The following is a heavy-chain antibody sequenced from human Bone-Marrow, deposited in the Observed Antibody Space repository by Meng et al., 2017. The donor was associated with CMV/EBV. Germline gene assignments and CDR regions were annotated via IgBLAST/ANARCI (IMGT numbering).Heavy chain of an antibody. V-gene: IGHV6-1*01. Sequence: SETLSLTCAISGDSVSSNSAAWNWIRQSPSRGLEWLGRTYYRSKWYNDYAVSVKSRITINPDTSKNQFSLQLNSVTPEDTAVYYSARGYYDFWSGYYGLEGYYYYGMDVWGQGTTVTGSS. CDR2: TYYRSKWYN. CDR3: ARGYYDFWSGYYGLEGYYYYGMDV. D-gene: IGHD3-3*01. J-gene: IGHJ6*01. CDR1: GDSVSSNSAA.